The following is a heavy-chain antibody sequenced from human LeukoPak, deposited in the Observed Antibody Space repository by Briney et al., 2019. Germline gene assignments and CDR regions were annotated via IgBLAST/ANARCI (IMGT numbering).Heavy chain of an antibody. CDR1: GGTFSSYA. CDR2: IIPIFGTA. J-gene: IGHJ4*02. Sequence: GASVKVSCKASGGTFSSYAISWVRQAPGQGLEWMGGIIPIFGTANYAQKFQGRVTITADESTSTAYMELSSLRSEDTAVYYCARELEMATIYSYFDYWGQGTLVTVSS. D-gene: IGHD5-24*01. CDR3: ARELEMATIYSYFDY. V-gene: IGHV1-69*13.